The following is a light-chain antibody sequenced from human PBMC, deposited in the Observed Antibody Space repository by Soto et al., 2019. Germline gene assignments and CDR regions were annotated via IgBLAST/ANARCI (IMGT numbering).Light chain of an antibody. CDR1: QIINNY. CDR3: QQGYSSPYT. CDR2: SAS. V-gene: IGKV1-39*01. J-gene: IGKJ2*01. Sequence: DIQMTQSPSSLSASVGDKVTITCRSSQIINNYLNWYQQKPGKAPTLLIYSASSLQVGVAARFSGSGSGTDFTLTISSLQPEDFATYHCQQGYSSPYTFGQGTKLE.